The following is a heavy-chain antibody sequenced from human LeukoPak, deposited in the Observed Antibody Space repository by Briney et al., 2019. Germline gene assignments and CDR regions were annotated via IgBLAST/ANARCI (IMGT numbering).Heavy chain of an antibody. CDR2: ISSSSSYI. J-gene: IGHJ6*02. CDR3: ASTRGGDYEVYYYYGMDV. V-gene: IGHV3-21*01. Sequence: GGSLRLSCAASGFTFSSYSMNWVRQAPGKGLEWVSSISSSSSYIYYADSVKGRFTISRDNAKNSLYLQMNSLRAEDTAVYYCASTRGGDYEVYYYYGMDVWGQGTTVTVSS. D-gene: IGHD4-17*01. CDR1: GFTFSSYS.